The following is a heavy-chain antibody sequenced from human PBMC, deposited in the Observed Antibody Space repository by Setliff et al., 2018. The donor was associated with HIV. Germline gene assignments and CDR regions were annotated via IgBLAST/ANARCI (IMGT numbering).Heavy chain of an antibody. J-gene: IGHJ4*01. V-gene: IGHV1-46*01. CDR3: ARNQGDSSGWYAGDF. CDR1: GYTFTSYY. Sequence: ASVKVSCKASGYTFTSYYMHWVRQAPGQGLEWMGIINPSGGSTSYAQEFQGRVTMTRDTSTSTVYMELSSLRSEDTAVYYCARNQGDSSGWYAGDFWGHGTLVTVSA. CDR2: INPSGGST. D-gene: IGHD6-19*01.